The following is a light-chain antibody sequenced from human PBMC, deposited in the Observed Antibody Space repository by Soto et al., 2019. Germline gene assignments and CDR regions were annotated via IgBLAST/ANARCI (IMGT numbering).Light chain of an antibody. CDR1: QSLVHSDGKTY. CDR3: MQATQLPYT. J-gene: IGKJ2*01. V-gene: IGKV2-24*01. Sequence: DIVMTQTPLSSPVTLGQPASISCRSSQSLVHSDGKTYLTWLQQRPGQPPRPLFSEISNRFSGVTDRFSGSGAGTDFALKISRVEAEDVGVYYCMQATQLPYTFGQGTKLEIK. CDR2: EIS.